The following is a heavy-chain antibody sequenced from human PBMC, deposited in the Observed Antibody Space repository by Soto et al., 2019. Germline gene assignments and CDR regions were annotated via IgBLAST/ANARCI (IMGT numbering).Heavy chain of an antibody. Sequence: QVQLVQSGAEEKKPGASVKVSCKASGYTFTIYAIHWVRQAPGQRLEWMGWINAGNGGTKYSQRFQGRVNISRDTYESTAYMELSSLRSEDTAVYYCARGAAGSSRPYGMDVWGQGTTVTVSS. D-gene: IGHD6-25*01. CDR3: ARGAAGSSRPYGMDV. V-gene: IGHV1-3*05. J-gene: IGHJ6*02. CDR2: INAGNGGT. CDR1: GYTFTIYA.